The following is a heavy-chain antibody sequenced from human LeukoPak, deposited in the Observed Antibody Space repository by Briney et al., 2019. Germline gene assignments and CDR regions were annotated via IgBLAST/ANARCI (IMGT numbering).Heavy chain of an antibody. J-gene: IGHJ5*02. CDR3: ARGTKSGYYSGDWFDP. V-gene: IGHV1-69*13. CDR1: GFTFTNYG. D-gene: IGHD3-3*01. CDR2: IIPIFGTA. Sequence: ASVKVSCKASGFTFTNYGINWVRQAPGQGLEWMGGIIPIFGTANYAQKFQGRVTITADESTSTAYMELSSLRSEDTAVYYCARGTKSGYYSGDWFDPWGQGTLVTVSS.